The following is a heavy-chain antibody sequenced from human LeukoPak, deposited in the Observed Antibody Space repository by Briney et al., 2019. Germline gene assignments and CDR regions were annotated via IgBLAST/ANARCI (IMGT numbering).Heavy chain of an antibody. D-gene: IGHD6-19*01. CDR1: GFTFSSYS. CDR2: ISSSSSYI. Sequence: GGSLRLSCAASGFTFSSYSMNWVRQAPGKGLEWVSSISSSSSYIYYADSVKGRFTISRDNAKNSLYLQMNSLRAEDTAVYYCARGLLGYSSGLYYFDYWGQGTLVTVSS. V-gene: IGHV3-21*01. J-gene: IGHJ4*02. CDR3: ARGLLGYSSGLYYFDY.